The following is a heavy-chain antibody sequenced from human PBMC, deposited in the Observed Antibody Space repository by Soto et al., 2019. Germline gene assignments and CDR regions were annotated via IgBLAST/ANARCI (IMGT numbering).Heavy chain of an antibody. J-gene: IGHJ4*02. CDR1: GFSLSTSGVG. CDR2: IYWDDDK. V-gene: IGHV2-5*02. Sequence: SGPTLVNPTQTLTLTCTFSGFSLSTSGVGVGWIRQPPGKALEWLALIYWDDDKRYSPSLKSRLTITKDTSKNQVVLTMTNMDPVDTDTYYCAHSHVTRKYYYGSGSYYPPIIFDYWGQGTLVTVSS. D-gene: IGHD3-10*01. CDR3: AHSHVTRKYYYGSGSYYPPIIFDY.